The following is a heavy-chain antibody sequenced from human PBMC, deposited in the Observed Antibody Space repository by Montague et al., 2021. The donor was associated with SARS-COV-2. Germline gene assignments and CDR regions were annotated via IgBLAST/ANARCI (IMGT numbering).Heavy chain of an antibody. J-gene: IGHJ4*02. Sequence: SLRLSCAASEFTFSDYYMSWIRQAPGKGLEWVSYISGSSSYTNYADSAEGRFTISRDNAKNSLYLQMDSLRDEDTGVYYWARDQSCTNGVCYTRGFDYWGRGTLVTVSS. CDR1: EFTFSDYY. V-gene: IGHV3-11*05. D-gene: IGHD2-8*01. CDR3: ARDQSCTNGVCYTRGFDY. CDR2: ISGSSSYT.